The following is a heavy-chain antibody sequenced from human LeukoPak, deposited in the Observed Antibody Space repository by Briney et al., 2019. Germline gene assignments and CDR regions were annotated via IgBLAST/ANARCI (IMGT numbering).Heavy chain of an antibody. CDR3: ARARYGGHYYFDY. V-gene: IGHV1-69*13. D-gene: IGHD4-23*01. Sequence: SVKVSCKASGGTFSSYAISWVRQAPGQGLEWMGGIIPIFCTANYAQKFQGRVTITADESTSTAYMELSSLRSEDTAVYYCARARYGGHYYFDYWGQGTLVTVSS. CDR1: GGTFSSYA. J-gene: IGHJ4*02. CDR2: IIPIFCTA.